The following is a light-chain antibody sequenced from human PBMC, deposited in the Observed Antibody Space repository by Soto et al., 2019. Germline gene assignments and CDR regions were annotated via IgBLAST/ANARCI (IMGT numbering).Light chain of an antibody. CDR3: CSYEGSSTLDVV. CDR1: SSDVGSYNL. V-gene: IGLV2-23*01. Sequence: QSVLTQPASVSGSPGQSITISCTGTSSDVGSYNLVSWYQQHPGKAPKLMIYEGSTRPSGVSNRFSGSKSGNTASLTISGLQAEDEADYYGCSYEGSSTLDVVFGGGTTVTVL. J-gene: IGLJ2*01. CDR2: EGS.